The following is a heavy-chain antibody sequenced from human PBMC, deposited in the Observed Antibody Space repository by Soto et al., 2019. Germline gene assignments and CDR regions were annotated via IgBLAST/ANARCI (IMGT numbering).Heavy chain of an antibody. V-gene: IGHV3-30-3*01. CDR1: GFTFSSYA. D-gene: IGHD2-2*01. CDR3: ARDLGIVVVPAAWYYYYGMGV. J-gene: IGHJ6*02. CDR2: ISYDGSNK. Sequence: GGSLRLSCAASGFTFSSYAMHWVRQAPGTGLEWVAVISYDGSNKYYADSVKGRFTISRDNSNNTLYLQMNSLRAEDTAVYYCARDLGIVVVPAAWYYYYGMGVWGQGTTVTVSS.